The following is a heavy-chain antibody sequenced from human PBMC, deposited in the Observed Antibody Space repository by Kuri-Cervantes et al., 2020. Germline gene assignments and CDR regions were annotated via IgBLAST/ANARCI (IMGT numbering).Heavy chain of an antibody. J-gene: IGHJ4*02. CDR1: GFTFSSYS. V-gene: IGHV3-21*01. Sequence: GGSLRLSCAASGFTFSSYSMNWVRQAPGKGLEWVSSISSSSYIYYADSVKGRFTISRDNSKNTLYLQMNSLRAEDTAVYYCARAEYDFWSGYNIVATYYFDYWGQGTLVTVSS. D-gene: IGHD3-3*01. CDR3: ARAEYDFWSGYNIVATYYFDY. CDR2: ISSSSYI.